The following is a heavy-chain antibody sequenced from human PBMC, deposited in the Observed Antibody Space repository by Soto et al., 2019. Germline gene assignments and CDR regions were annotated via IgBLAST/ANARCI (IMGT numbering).Heavy chain of an antibody. CDR2: IYYSGST. J-gene: IGHJ4*02. CDR1: GFSISSYY. Sequence: SETLSLTCTVSGFSISSYYWSWIRQPPGKGLEWIGYIYYSGSTNYNPSLKSRVTISVDTSKNQFSLKLSSVTAADTAVYYCARVGYSYGVFDYWGQGTLVTVSS. D-gene: IGHD5-18*01. CDR3: ARVGYSYGVFDY. V-gene: IGHV4-59*01.